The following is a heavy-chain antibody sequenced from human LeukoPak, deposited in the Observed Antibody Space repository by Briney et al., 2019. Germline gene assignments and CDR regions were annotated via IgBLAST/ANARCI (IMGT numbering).Heavy chain of an antibody. J-gene: IGHJ6*03. Sequence: ETLSLTCTVAGGSISSYYWNWIRQPPGKGLEWNGYIYYRGSTNYNPSLESRVTISVDTSKDQFSLRLSSVTAADTAVYYCARGTGERYYYYYMDVWGKGTTVTVSS. CDR1: GGSISSYY. CDR3: ARGTGERYYYYYMDV. CDR2: IYYRGST. D-gene: IGHD7-27*01. V-gene: IGHV4-59*01.